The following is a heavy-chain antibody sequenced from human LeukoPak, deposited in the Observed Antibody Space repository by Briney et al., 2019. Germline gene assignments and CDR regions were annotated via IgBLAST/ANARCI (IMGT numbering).Heavy chain of an antibody. CDR2: IYYSGST. D-gene: IGHD3-3*01. J-gene: IGHJ4*02. CDR1: GGSISSYY. V-gene: IGHV4-59*01. CDR3: ARDHDFWSGYYDY. Sequence: PSETLSLTCTVSGGSISSYYWSWIWQPPGKGLEWIGYIYYSGSTNYNPSLKSRVTISVDTSKNQFSLKLSSVTAADTAVFYCARDHDFWSGYYDYWGQGTLVTVSS.